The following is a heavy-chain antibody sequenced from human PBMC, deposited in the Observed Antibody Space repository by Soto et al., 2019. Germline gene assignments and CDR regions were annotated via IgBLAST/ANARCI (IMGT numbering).Heavy chain of an antibody. J-gene: IGHJ4*01. Sequence: EVQLVESGGGLVQPGGSLRLSCVASGLTFSNYWMSWVRQAPGKGLEWVANIKQDGSERYYVDSVKGRFSISRDNAKSSLYLQRNSRRAEDTAVYYCARDWGYWGQGILVAVSS. D-gene: IGHD3-16*01. CDR2: IKQDGSER. CDR3: ARDWGY. CDR1: GLTFSNYW. V-gene: IGHV3-7*04.